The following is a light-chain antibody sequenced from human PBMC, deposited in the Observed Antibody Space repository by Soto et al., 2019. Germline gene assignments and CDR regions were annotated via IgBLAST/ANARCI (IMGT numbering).Light chain of an antibody. Sequence: DIVMTQSPDSLAVSLAERATINCKSTQSVLYSSNNKNYLAWYQQKPGQPPKLLIYWASTRESGVPDRFSGSGSGTDFTLTIRRLEAEDLAIYYWQQYYSTPPSFGGGTKVEIK. CDR3: QQYYSTPPS. V-gene: IGKV4-1*01. J-gene: IGKJ4*01. CDR1: QSVLYSSNNKNY. CDR2: WAS.